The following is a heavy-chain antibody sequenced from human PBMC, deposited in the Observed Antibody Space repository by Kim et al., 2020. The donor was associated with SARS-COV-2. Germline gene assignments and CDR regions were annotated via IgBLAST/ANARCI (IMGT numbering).Heavy chain of an antibody. CDR3: LIRYQLLLGRPPTVGSYYYGMDV. CDR1: GYTFTGYY. J-gene: IGHJ6*02. D-gene: IGHD2-2*01. V-gene: IGHV1-2*06. CDR2: INPNSGGT. Sequence: ASVKVSCKASGYTFTGYYMHWVRQAPGQGLEWMGRINPNSGGTNYAQKFQGRVTMTRDTSISTAYMELSRLRSDDTAVYYCLIRYQLLLGRPPTVGSYYYGMDVWGQGTTVTVSS.